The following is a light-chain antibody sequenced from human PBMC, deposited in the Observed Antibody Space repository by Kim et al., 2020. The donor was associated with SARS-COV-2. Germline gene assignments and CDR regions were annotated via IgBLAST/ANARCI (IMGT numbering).Light chain of an antibody. CDR1: TNNGGNEG. CDR3: SAWDKSLSAWV. V-gene: IGLV10-54*01. J-gene: IGLJ3*02. Sequence: QTDRLTCSGNTNNGGNEGVVWRRHLQGHPPQGLSYRNNNRPSGISERLSASRAGNTASLTITGLQPEDEADYHCSAWDKSLSAWVFGGGTQLTVL. CDR2: RNN.